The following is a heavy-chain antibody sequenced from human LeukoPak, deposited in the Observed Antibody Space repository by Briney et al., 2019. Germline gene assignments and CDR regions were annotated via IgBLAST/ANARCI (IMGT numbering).Heavy chain of an antibody. CDR1: GGSISSSSYY. CDR2: IYYSGST. CDR3: ARHYYPARPPLDY. Sequence: SETLSLTCTVSGGSISSSSYYWGWIRQPPGQGLEWIGSIYYSGSTYYNPSLKSRVTISVDTSKNQFSLKLSAVTAADTAVYYCARHYYPARPPLDYGGQGTLVTVSS. J-gene: IGHJ4*02. D-gene: IGHD3-22*01. V-gene: IGHV4-39*01.